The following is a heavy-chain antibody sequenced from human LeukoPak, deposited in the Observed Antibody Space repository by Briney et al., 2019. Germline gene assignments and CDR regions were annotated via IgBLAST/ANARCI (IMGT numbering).Heavy chain of an antibody. V-gene: IGHV2-5*01. D-gene: IGHD3-22*01. J-gene: IGHJ4*02. Sequence: ASGPTLVNPTQTLTLTCTFSGFSLSTSGVGVGWIRQPPGKALEWLALIYWNDDKRYSPSLKSRLTITKDTSKNQVVLTMTNMDPVDTATYYCGHRHDGSGYYYDLYYFDYWGQGTLVTVSS. CDR1: GFSLSTSGVG. CDR3: GHRHDGSGYYYDLYYFDY. CDR2: IYWNDDK.